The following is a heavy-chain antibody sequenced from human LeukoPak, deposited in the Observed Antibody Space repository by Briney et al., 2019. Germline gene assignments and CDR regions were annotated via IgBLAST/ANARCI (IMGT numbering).Heavy chain of an antibody. CDR2: ISGSGGST. CDR1: GFTFSSYW. V-gene: IGHV3-23*01. CDR3: AKSGSGWYLFDY. J-gene: IGHJ4*02. D-gene: IGHD6-19*01. Sequence: GGSLRLSCAASGFTFSSYWMSWVRQAPGKGLEWVSAISGSGGSTYYADSVKGRFTISRDNSKNTLYLQMNSLRAEDTAVYYCAKSGSGWYLFDYWGQGTLVTVSS.